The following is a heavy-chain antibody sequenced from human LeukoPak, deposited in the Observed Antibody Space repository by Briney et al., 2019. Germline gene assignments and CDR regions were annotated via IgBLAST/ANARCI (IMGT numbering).Heavy chain of an antibody. CDR2: ISAYNGNT. V-gene: IGHV1-18*01. CDR3: ARGILPPGGDAEYFQH. D-gene: IGHD2-21*02. CDR1: GYTFTSYG. Sequence: GASVKVSCKASGYTFTSYGISWVRQAPGQGLEWMGWISAYNGNTNYAQKLQGRVTMTTDTSTSTAYMELRSLRSEDTAVYYCARGILPPGGDAEYFQHWGRGTLVTVSS. J-gene: IGHJ1*01.